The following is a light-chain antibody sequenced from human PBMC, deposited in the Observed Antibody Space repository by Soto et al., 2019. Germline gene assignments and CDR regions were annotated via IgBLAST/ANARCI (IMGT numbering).Light chain of an antibody. J-gene: IGKJ2*01. CDR1: QSVSSY. V-gene: IGKV3-11*01. CDR2: DAS. Sequence: EIVLTQSPATLSLSPGERATLSCRASQSVSSYLAWYQQKPGQAPRLLIYDASNRATGIPARFSGSGSGTDFTLTISRLEPEDFAVYYCQHRSKWPYTFGHGTKLEI. CDR3: QHRSKWPYT.